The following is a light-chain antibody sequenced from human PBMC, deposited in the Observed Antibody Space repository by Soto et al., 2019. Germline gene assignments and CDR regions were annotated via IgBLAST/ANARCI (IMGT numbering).Light chain of an antibody. CDR2: GAS. J-gene: IGKJ2*01. CDR3: QQYGSSPPYT. Sequence: EIVLTQSPGTLSLSPGERATLSCRASQSVSSSYLAWYQQKPGQAPRLLIYGASNRATCIPDRFSASGSGPDFTLTISRLEPEDFAVYYCQQYGSSPPYTFGQGNKLEIK. V-gene: IGKV3-20*01. CDR1: QSVSSSY.